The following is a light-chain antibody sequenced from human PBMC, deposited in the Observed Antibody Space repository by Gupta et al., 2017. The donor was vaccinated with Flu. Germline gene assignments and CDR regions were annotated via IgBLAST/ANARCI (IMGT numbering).Light chain of an antibody. Sequence: SFVLTQPPSMSVAPGQTARIPCGGTNIGSKSVHWYQQKPGQAPVLVVFDDSDRPAGIPERFSGSNSWNTATPTISRVEAGDEAAYYCQLWDGSSDHPGVFGGGTKLSVL. CDR3: QLWDGSSDHPGV. CDR1: NIGSKS. V-gene: IGLV3-21*02. J-gene: IGLJ3*02. CDR2: DDS.